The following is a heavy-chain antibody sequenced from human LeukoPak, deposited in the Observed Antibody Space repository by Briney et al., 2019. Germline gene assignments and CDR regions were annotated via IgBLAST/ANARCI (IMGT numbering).Heavy chain of an antibody. CDR3: ARVLVAAGSYYFDY. CDR2: IRNKANSYTT. CDR1: GFTFSSYG. Sequence: GRSLRLSCAASGFTFSSYGMHWVRQAAGKGLEWVGRIRNKANSYTTEHAASVKGRFTISRDDSKNSVHLQMNSLKTEDTAVYYCARVLVAAGSYYFDYWGQGALVTVSS. V-gene: IGHV3-72*01. J-gene: IGHJ4*02. D-gene: IGHD6-13*01.